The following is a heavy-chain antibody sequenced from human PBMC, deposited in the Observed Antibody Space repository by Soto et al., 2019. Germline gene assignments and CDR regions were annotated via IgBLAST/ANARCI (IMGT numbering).Heavy chain of an antibody. CDR1: GFTFSSYW. CDR3: ARGSSRSWYWGAFDI. CDR2: IKQDGSEK. V-gene: IGHV3-7*01. J-gene: IGHJ3*02. D-gene: IGHD6-13*01. Sequence: EVQLVESGGGLVQPGGSLRLSCAASGFTFSSYWMSWVRQAPGKGLEWVANIKQDGSEKYYVDSVKGRFTISRDNAKNSLYLQMNSLRAEDTAVYYCARGSSRSWYWGAFDIWGQGTMVTVSS.